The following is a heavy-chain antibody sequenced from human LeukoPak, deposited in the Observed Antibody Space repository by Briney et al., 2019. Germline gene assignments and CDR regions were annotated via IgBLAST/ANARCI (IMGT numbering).Heavy chain of an antibody. CDR3: ARGRGGYYYGSGSYTYDY. V-gene: IGHV1-8*02. J-gene: IGHJ4*02. CDR2: INPNSGNT. D-gene: IGHD3-10*01. CDR1: GYTFTGYY. Sequence: AASVKVSCKASGYTFTGYYMHWVRQAPGQGLEWMGWINPNSGNTGYAQKFQGRVTMTRNTSISTAYMELSSLRSEDTAVYYCARGRGGYYYGSGSYTYDYWGQGTLVTVSS.